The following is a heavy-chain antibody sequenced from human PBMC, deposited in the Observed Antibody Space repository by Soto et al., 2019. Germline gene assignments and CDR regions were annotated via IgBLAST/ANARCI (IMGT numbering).Heavy chain of an antibody. J-gene: IGHJ6*03. D-gene: IGHD1-1*01. Sequence: LSETLSLTCTVSGGSISSGGYYWSWIRQHPGKGLEWIGYIYYSGSTYYNPSLKSRVTISVDTSKNQFSLKLSSVTAADTAVYYCARDLGYGACYMDVWGKGTMVTVSS. CDR3: ARDLGYGACYMDV. CDR2: IYYSGST. V-gene: IGHV4-31*03. CDR1: GGSISSGGYY.